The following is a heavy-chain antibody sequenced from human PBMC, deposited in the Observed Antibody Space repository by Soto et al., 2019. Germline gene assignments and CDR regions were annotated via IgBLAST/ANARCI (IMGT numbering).Heavy chain of an antibody. CDR1: GYTFTSYG. D-gene: IGHD1-26*01. CDR3: ARDPRTSRDSGSYRREFDY. V-gene: IGHV1-18*01. J-gene: IGHJ4*02. Sequence: QVQLVQSGAEVKKPGASVKVSCKASGYTFTSYGISWVRQAPVQGLEWMGWISAYNGNTNYAQKLQGRVTITTDTSTSTAYMELRSLRSDDTAVYYCARDPRTSRDSGSYRREFDYWGQGTLVTVSS. CDR2: ISAYNGNT.